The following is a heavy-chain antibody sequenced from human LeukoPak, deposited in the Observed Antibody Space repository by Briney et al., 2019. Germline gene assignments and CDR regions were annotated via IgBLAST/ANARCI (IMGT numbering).Heavy chain of an antibody. CDR3: ARALLASSRFDP. J-gene: IGHJ5*02. CDR2: INPSGGST. Sequence: ASVKVSCKASGYTFTSYYMHWVRQAPGQGPEWMGIINPSGGSTSYAQKFQGRVAMTRDMSTSTVYMELSSLRSEDTAVYYCARALLASSRFDPWGQGTLVTVSS. D-gene: IGHD6-13*01. CDR1: GYTFTSYY. V-gene: IGHV1-46*01.